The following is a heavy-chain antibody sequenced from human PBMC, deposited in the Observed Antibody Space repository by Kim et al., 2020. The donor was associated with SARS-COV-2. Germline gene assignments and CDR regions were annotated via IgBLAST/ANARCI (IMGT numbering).Heavy chain of an antibody. CDR2: VSGGGGRR. CDR1: GFTFNSYA. CDR3: VKDRSNYGHPTIHLAMDV. Sequence: GGSLRLSCTASGFTFNSYAMTWVRQAPGQGLQWVSSVSGGGGRRFYAQSLKGRFAISRDNSKKVLYLQMNSLTAGDTAQYYCVKDRSNYGHPTIHLAMDVWGQGIMVTVSS. V-gene: IGHV3-23*01. J-gene: IGHJ6*01. D-gene: IGHD3-10*01.